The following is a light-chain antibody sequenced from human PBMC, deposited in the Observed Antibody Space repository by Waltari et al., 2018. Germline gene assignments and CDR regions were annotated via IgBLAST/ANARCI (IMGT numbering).Light chain of an antibody. CDR2: GIS. J-gene: IGKJ4*01. Sequence: DIQMTQSPSSLSASVGDRVTITCRASQTIPRYLNWYQQKPGKAPKLLIYGISNLHSGVPSRFSGSGSGTDFTLTISSLQPEDFATYYCQQSTSIPLTFGGWTKVDIK. CDR1: QTIPRY. V-gene: IGKV1-39*01. CDR3: QQSTSIPLT.